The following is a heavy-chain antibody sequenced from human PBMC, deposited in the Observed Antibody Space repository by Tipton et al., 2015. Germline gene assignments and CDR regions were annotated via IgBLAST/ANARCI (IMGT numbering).Heavy chain of an antibody. CDR1: SGSIISSSYS. Sequence: TLSLTCTVSSGSIISSSYSWGWIRQPPGKGLEWIGSIYYSGTTYYNPSLKSRVTISVDTSKNQFSLQLSSVTDADTAVYYCACQDYDILTRDYQTVDYWGQGTLVTVSS. CDR3: ACQDYDILTRDYQTVDY. V-gene: IGHV4-39*01. J-gene: IGHJ4*02. D-gene: IGHD3-9*01. CDR2: IYYSGTT.